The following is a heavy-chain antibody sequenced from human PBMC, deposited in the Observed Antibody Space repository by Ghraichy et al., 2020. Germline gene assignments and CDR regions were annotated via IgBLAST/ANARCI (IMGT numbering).Heavy chain of an antibody. CDR1: GFTFSSYS. J-gene: IGHJ6*02. D-gene: IGHD5-12*01. V-gene: IGHV3-21*01. CDR3: ARDRPTINCMDV. CDR2: ISSSSSYI. Sequence: GSLRLSCAASGFTFSSYSMNWVRQAPGKGLEWVSSISSSSSYIYYADSVKGRFTISRDNAKNSLYLQMNSLRAEDTAVYYCARDRPTINCMDVWGQGTTVTVSS.